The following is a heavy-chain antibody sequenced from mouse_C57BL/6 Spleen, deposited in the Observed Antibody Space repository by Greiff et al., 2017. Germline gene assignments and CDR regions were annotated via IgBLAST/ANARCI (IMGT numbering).Heavy chain of an antibody. CDR1: GYTFTSSW. CDR3: AIKEGYGYAMDY. Sequence: QVQLQQPGAELVKPGASVKVSCKASGYTFTSSWMHWVKQRPGQGLEWIGRLHPSDSDTNYNQKFKGKATLTVDKSSSTAYMQLSSLTSEDSAVYYCAIKEGYGYAMDYWGQGTSVTVSS. CDR2: LHPSDSDT. J-gene: IGHJ4*01. D-gene: IGHD2-2*01. V-gene: IGHV1-74*01.